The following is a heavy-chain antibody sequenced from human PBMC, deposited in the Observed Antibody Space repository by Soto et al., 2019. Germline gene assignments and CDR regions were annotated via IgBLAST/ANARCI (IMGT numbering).Heavy chain of an antibody. CDR1: GFTVSTNY. CDR3: AREIHCSSPSCNGGAFDF. V-gene: IGHV3-66*01. Sequence: EVQLVGSGGGLVQPGGSLRLSCAASGFTVSTNYMSWVRQAPGKGLEWVSVIYSGGTTYYADSVKGRFTISRDNSKNTLYLQVNSLRAEDTAVYYCAREIHCSSPSCNGGAFDFWGQGTLVTVSS. J-gene: IGHJ4*02. D-gene: IGHD2-2*01. CDR2: IYSGGTT.